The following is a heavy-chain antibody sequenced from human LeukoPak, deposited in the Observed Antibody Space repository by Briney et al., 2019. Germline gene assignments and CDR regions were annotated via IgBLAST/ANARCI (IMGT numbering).Heavy chain of an antibody. CDR3: ARDPNIVATR. J-gene: IGHJ4*02. CDR2: ISSSSSYI. CDR1: GFTFSSYS. V-gene: IGHV3-21*01. Sequence: GGSLRLSCAASGFTFSSYSMNWVRQAPGKGLEWVSSISSSSSYIYYADSVKGRFTISRDNAKSSLYLQMNSLRAEDTAVYYCARDPNIVATRWGQGTLVTVSS. D-gene: IGHD5-12*01.